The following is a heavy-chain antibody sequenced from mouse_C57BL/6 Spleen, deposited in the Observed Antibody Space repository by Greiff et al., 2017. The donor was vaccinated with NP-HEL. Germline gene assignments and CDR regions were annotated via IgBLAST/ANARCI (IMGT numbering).Heavy chain of an antibody. V-gene: IGHV5-17*01. Sequence: EVKVVESGGGLVKPGGSLKLSCAASGFTFSDYGMHWVRQAPEKGLEWVAYISSGSSTIYYADTVKGRFTISRDNAKNTLFLQMTSLRSEDTAMYYCDRSSYWYFDVWGTGTTVTVSS. D-gene: IGHD1-1*01. CDR1: GFTFSDYG. CDR3: DRSSYWYFDV. CDR2: ISSGSSTI. J-gene: IGHJ1*03.